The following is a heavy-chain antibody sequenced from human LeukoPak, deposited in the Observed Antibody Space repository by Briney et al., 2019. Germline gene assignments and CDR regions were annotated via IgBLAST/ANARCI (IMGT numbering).Heavy chain of an antibody. Sequence: GASVKLSCKASGYTFTSYDINWVRQATGQGLEWMGWMNPNSGNTGYAQKFQGRVTMTSNTSISTAYMELSSLRSEDTAVYYCARGQSRYGDYWYFDLWGRGTLVTVSS. CDR2: MNPNSGNT. V-gene: IGHV1-8*01. D-gene: IGHD4-17*01. CDR3: ARGQSRYGDYWYFDL. CDR1: GYTFTSYD. J-gene: IGHJ2*01.